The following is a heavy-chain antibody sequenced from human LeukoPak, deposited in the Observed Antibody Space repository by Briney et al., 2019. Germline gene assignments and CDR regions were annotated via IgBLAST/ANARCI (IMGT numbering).Heavy chain of an antibody. V-gene: IGHV4-59*01. Sequence: SETLPLTCTVSGGSISSYYWSWIRQPPGKGLEWIGYIYYSGSTNYNPSLKSRVTISVDTSKNQFSLKLSSVTAADTAVYYCARDQRPWIPYFDYWGQGTLVTVSS. CDR1: GGSISSYY. D-gene: IGHD1-1*01. J-gene: IGHJ4*02. CDR3: ARDQRPWIPYFDY. CDR2: IYYSGST.